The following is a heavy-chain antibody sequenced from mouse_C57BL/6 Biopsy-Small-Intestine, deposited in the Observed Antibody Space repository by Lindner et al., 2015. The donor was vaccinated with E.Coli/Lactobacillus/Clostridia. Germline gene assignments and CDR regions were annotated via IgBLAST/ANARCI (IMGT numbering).Heavy chain of an antibody. J-gene: IGHJ1*03. CDR3: ARELPSNWYFDV. Sequence: VQLQESGGGLVKPGGSLKLSCAASGFTFSDYGMHWVRQAPEKGLEWVAYISSGSSTIYYADTVKGRFTISRDNAKNTLFLQMTSLRSEDTAMYYCARELPSNWYFDVWGTGTTVTVSS. CDR2: ISSGSSTI. D-gene: IGHD1-1*01. V-gene: IGHV5-17*01. CDR1: GFTFSDYG.